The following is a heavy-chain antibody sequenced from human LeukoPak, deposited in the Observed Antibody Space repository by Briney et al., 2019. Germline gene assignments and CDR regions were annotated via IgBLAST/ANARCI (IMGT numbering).Heavy chain of an antibody. Sequence: GASVKVSCKAFGYTFTSYYMHWVRQAPGQGLEWMGWINPNSGGTNSAQKFQGSVTMTRDTSISTAYMELSSLRSDDTAVYYCANMAGGWKYYFDYWGQGTQITVSS. D-gene: IGHD6-19*01. CDR3: ANMAGGWKYYFDY. J-gene: IGHJ4*02. V-gene: IGHV1-2*02. CDR2: INPNSGGT. CDR1: GYTFTSYY.